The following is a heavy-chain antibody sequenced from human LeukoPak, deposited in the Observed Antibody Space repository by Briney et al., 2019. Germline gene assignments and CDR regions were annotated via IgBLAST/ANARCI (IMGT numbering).Heavy chain of an antibody. Sequence: PSETLSLTCDVSGGSTINYYWSWIRQPPGKGLEWIGYIYYSGSTNYNPSLESRVTISVDTSKNQFSLKLSSVTAADTAVYYCARDIAAAGTHFDYWGQGILVTVSS. CDR1: GGSTINYY. CDR2: IYYSGST. J-gene: IGHJ4*02. V-gene: IGHV4-59*01. CDR3: ARDIAAAGTHFDY. D-gene: IGHD6-13*01.